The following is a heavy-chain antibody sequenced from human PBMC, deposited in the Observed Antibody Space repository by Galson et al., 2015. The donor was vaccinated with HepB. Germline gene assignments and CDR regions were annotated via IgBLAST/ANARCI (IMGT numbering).Heavy chain of an antibody. V-gene: IGHV3-21*01. J-gene: IGHJ3*01. CDR3: ARYESLGGGDDFDF. CDR2: IDSCSTYT. Sequence: SLRLSCEASGYTFSSYSMNWVRQAPGQGLEWVGSIDSCSTYTYCADSVRGRVTITRHNAKNTVYLQMNSLRAEDTAVYYCARYESLGGGDDFDFWGQGTMVTVSS. CDR1: GYTFSSYS. D-gene: IGHD2-21*02.